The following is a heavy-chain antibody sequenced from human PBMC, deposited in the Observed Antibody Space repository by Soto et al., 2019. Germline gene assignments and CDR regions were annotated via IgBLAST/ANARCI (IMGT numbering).Heavy chain of an antibody. V-gene: IGHV5-10-1*01. CDR1: GYSFTSYW. CDR2: IDPSDSYT. J-gene: IGHJ4*02. Sequence: PGESLKISCKGSGYSFTSYWISWVRQMPGKGLEWMGRIDPSDSYTNYSPSFQGHVTISADKSISTAYLQWSSLKASDTAMYYCARHDVQLYDFWSGYYDYWGQGTLVTVSS. CDR3: ARHDVQLYDFWSGYYDY. D-gene: IGHD3-3*01.